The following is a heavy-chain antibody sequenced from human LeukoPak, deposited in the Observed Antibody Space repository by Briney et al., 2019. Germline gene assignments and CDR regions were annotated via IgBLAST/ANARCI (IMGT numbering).Heavy chain of an antibody. CDR1: GYTFTSYD. D-gene: IGHD6-19*01. J-gene: IGHJ5*02. CDR3: ASKDTSGWYEEA. CDR2: MNPNSGNT. V-gene: IGHV1-8*01. Sequence: ASVKVSCKASGYTFTSYDINWVRQATGQGLEWMGWMNPNSGNTGYAQKFQGRVTMTRDRTTSTVYMELSSLRSEDTAVYYCASKDTSGWYEEAWGQGALVTVSS.